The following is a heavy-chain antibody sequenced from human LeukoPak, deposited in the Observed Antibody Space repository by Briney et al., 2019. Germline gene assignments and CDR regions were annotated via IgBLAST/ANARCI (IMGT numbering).Heavy chain of an antibody. J-gene: IGHJ5*02. D-gene: IGHD3-3*01. CDR1: GFTFSSYA. CDR3: ARGGDFWSGHNWFDP. CDR2: ISSSGSTI. Sequence: PGGSLRLSCAASGFTFSSYAMSWVRQAPEKGLEWVPYISSSGSTIYYADSVKGRFTISRDNAKNSLYLQMNSLRAEDTAVYYCARGGDFWSGHNWFDPWGQGTLVTVSS. V-gene: IGHV3-48*03.